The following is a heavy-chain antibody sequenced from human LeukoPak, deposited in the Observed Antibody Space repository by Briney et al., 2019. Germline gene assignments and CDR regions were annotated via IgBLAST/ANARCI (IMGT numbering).Heavy chain of an antibody. Sequence: SVKVSCKASGGTFSSYAISWVRLAPGQGLEWMGGIIPIFGTANYAQKFQGRVTMTEDTSTDTAYMELSSLRSEDTAVYYCARTGSSGWSYFDYWGQGTLVTVSS. V-gene: IGHV1-69*06. J-gene: IGHJ4*02. CDR2: IIPIFGTA. CDR1: GGTFSSYA. D-gene: IGHD6-19*01. CDR3: ARTGSSGWSYFDY.